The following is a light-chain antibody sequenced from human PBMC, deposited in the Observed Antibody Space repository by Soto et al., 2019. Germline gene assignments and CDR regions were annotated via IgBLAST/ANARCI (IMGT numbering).Light chain of an antibody. Sequence: EIVLTQSPGTLSLSPGERATLSCRATQSVSSPYLAWYQQKPGQAPRLLIYGASSRATGIPDRFSGSGSGTDFTLTISRLEPEDFAVYYCQQYDSSWTFGQGTKVDIK. CDR2: GAS. V-gene: IGKV3-20*01. J-gene: IGKJ1*01. CDR3: QQYDSSWT. CDR1: QSVSSPY.